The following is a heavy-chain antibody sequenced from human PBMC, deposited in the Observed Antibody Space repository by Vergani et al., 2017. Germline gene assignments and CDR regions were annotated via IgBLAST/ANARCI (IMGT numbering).Heavy chain of an antibody. CDR3: ATKSCGTPGCQIGYFRE. D-gene: IGHD1-1*01. CDR2: ISYDGTQK. Sequence: QVHLVESGGGVVQPRRSLRLSCVVSGFTSSYYGMHWVRQAPGKGLEWVAVISYDGTQKYYADSVKGRFTISRDKSKSTLYLQMNSLRTEDTAVYYCATKSCGTPGCQIGYFREWGQGTLVTVSS. V-gene: IGHV3-30*03. J-gene: IGHJ1*01. CDR1: GFTSSYYG.